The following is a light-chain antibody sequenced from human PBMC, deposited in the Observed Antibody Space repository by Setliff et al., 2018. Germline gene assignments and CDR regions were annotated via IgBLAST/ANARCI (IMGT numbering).Light chain of an antibody. CDR1: SSDVGAYNY. J-gene: IGLJ1*01. Sequence: QSALAQPASVSGSPGQSITISCTGTSSDVGAYNYVSWYQQHPGKAPKLMIYDVSNRPSGVSNRFSGSKSGNTASLTISGLQAEDEADYYCISYAGSNNYVFGTGTKVTVL. CDR3: ISYAGSNNYV. V-gene: IGLV2-14*01. CDR2: DVS.